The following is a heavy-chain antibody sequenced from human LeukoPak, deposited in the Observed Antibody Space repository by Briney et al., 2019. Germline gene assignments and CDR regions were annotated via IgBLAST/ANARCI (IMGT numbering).Heavy chain of an antibody. V-gene: IGHV1-46*03. CDR2: INPSDGST. Sequence: GASVTVSCTASGYTFTTYYMHWGRQAPGQGLEWMGLINPSDGSTSYAQSFKDRFTMTRDMSTSTVYMDLSSLRSEDTAVYYCARLRTPGLAAVGPFDPWGQGTLVTVSS. D-gene: IGHD6-13*01. J-gene: IGHJ5*02. CDR1: GYTFTTYY. CDR3: ARLRTPGLAAVGPFDP.